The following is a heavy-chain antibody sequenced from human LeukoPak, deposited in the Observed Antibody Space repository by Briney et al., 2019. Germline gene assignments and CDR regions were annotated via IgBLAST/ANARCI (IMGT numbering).Heavy chain of an antibody. V-gene: IGHV3-30-3*01. CDR3: ARDSYLWFGELLGGRFDY. CDR1: GFTFSSYA. Sequence: PGRSLRLSCAASGFTFSSYAMHWVRQAPGKGLEWVAVISYDGSNKYYADSVKGRFTISRDNSKNTLYLQMNSLRAEDTAVYYCARDSYLWFGELLGGRFDYWXXXTLVTVSS. J-gene: IGHJ4*01. CDR2: ISYDGSNK. D-gene: IGHD3-10*01.